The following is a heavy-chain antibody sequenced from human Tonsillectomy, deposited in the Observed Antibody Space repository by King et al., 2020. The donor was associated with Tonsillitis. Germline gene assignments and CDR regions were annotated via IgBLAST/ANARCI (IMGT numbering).Heavy chain of an antibody. CDR2: IDWNDDK. V-gene: IGHV2-5*01. CDR3: AHSGFGEFHFDY. Sequence: TLQESGPTLVKPTQTLTLTCTFSGFSLNTIGVGVGWIRQPPGQALEWLALIDWNDDKRYRPSLKTRLTITKDSSKNQVVLTMTNRDPVDTATYYCAHSGFGEFHFDYWGQGTLVTVSS. D-gene: IGHD3-10*01. CDR1: GFSLNTIGVG. J-gene: IGHJ4*02.